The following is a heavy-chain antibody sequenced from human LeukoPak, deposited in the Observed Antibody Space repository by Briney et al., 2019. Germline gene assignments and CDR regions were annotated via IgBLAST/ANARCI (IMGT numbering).Heavy chain of an antibody. CDR3: ARPAHYYYYMDV. CDR1: GGSISSSNW. V-gene: IGHV4-4*02. CDR2: IYHSGST. J-gene: IGHJ6*03. Sequence: PSGTLSLTCAVSGGSISSSNWWSWVRQPPGKGLEWIGEIYHSGSTNYNPSLKSRVTISVDTSKNQFSLKLSSVTAADTAVYYCARPAHYYYYMDVWGKGTTVTISS.